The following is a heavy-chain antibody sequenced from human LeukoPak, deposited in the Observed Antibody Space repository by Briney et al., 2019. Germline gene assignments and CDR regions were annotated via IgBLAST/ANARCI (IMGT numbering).Heavy chain of an antibody. V-gene: IGHV3-15*01. D-gene: IGHD3-10*01. Sequence: GGSLRLSCAASGFTFSNTWMNWVRQAPGKGLEWVGRIQSKTDGGTTEYAAPVKGRFTISRDDPKTTLYLQMNSLKTEDTAVYYCATLTVRGVINIWGQGTLVTVSS. CDR2: IQSKTDGGTT. CDR3: ATLTVRGVINI. J-gene: IGHJ4*02. CDR1: GFTFSNTW.